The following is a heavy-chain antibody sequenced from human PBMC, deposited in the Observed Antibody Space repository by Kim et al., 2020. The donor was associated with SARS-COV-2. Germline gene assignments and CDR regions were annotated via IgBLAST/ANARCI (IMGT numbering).Heavy chain of an antibody. CDR1: GFTFSSYG. Sequence: GGSLRLSCAASGFTFSSYGMHWVRQAPGKGLEWVAVIWYDGSNKYYADSVKGRFTISRDNSKNTLYLQMNSLRAEDTAVYYCARDLIVATSRGGYYYYGMDVWGQGTTVTVSS. J-gene: IGHJ6*02. D-gene: IGHD5-12*01. CDR2: IWYDGSNK. V-gene: IGHV3-33*01. CDR3: ARDLIVATSRGGYYYYGMDV.